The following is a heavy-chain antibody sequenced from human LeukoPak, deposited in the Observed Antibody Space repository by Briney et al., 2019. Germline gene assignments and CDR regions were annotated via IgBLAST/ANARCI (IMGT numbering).Heavy chain of an antibody. J-gene: IGHJ4*02. D-gene: IGHD4-17*01. CDR2: IYYSGST. CDR1: GGPISNGGYS. Sequence: PSETLSLTCTVSGGPISNGGYSWSWIRQHPGKGLEWIGYIYYSGSTYYNPSLKSRVTISVDTSKNQFSLKLSSVTAADTAVYYCARSPDYGDSFDYWGQGTLVTVSS. CDR3: ARSPDYGDSFDY. V-gene: IGHV4-31*03.